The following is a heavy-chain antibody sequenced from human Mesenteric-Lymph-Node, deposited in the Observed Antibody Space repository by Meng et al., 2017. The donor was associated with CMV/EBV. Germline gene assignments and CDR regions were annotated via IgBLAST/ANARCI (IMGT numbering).Heavy chain of an antibody. V-gene: IGHV4-61*01. Sequence: SETLSLTCTVSGGSVSSGSYYWSWIRQPPGKGLEWIGYIYYSGSTNYNPSLKSRVTISVDTSKNQFSLKLSSVTAADTAVYYCASDLSGYYPPHGLWFDPWGQGTLVTVSS. J-gene: IGHJ5*02. CDR1: GGSVSSGSYY. D-gene: IGHD3-22*01. CDR2: IYYSGST. CDR3: ASDLSGYYPPHGLWFDP.